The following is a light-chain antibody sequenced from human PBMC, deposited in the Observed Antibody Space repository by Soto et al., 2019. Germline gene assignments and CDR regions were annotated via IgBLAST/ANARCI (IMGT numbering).Light chain of an antibody. CDR3: QQYNSYSRT. V-gene: IGKV1-5*01. Sequence: DIQMTQSPSTLSASVGDRVTITCLASQSISSWLAWYHHKPGKAPKLLIYDASSLESGVPARFSGSGSGTEFTLTISSLQPDDFATYYCQQYNSYSRTFGQGTRLEI. CDR2: DAS. CDR1: QSISSW. J-gene: IGKJ5*01.